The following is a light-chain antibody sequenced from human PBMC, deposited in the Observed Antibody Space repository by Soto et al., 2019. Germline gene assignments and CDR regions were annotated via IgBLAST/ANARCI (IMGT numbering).Light chain of an antibody. CDR1: QSVSSS. CDR2: GAS. V-gene: IGKV3-15*01. Sequence: EIVMTQSPATLSVSPGERATLSCRASQSVSSSLAWYQQKPGQAPRLLFYGASTRATGVPARFSGSGSGTEFTLTISSLQSEDLAVYYCHQYNSWPRGTFGPGTKVEIK. CDR3: HQYNSWPRGT. J-gene: IGKJ3*01.